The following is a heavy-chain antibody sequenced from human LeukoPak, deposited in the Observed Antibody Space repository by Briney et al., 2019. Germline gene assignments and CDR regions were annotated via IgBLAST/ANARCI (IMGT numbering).Heavy chain of an antibody. J-gene: IGHJ4*02. CDR3: TRGFTIHMDY. CDR1: GFTFGEYA. D-gene: IGHD3-9*01. Sequence: GGSLRLSCTTSGFTFGEYAMSWVRQAPGKGLEWVGFIRSKAYGGTTEFAASVKGRFTISRDDSKSIAYLQMSSLKTEDTAVYYCTRGFTIHMDYWGQGTLVTVSS. CDR2: IRSKAYGGTT. V-gene: IGHV3-49*04.